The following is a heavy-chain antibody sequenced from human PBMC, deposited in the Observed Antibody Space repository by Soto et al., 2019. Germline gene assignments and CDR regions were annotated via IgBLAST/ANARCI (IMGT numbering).Heavy chain of an antibody. CDR3: VHRGNYYDSSGYYFDY. D-gene: IGHD3-22*01. CDR2: IYWDDDK. V-gene: IGHV2-5*02. J-gene: IGHJ4*02. CDR1: GFSLRSSGVG. Sequence: SGPTLVNPTQTLTLTRTFSGFSLRSSGVGVGWIRQPPGKALEWLALIYWDDDKRYSPSLKSRLTITKDTSKNQVVLTMANMDPVDTATYYCVHRGNYYDSSGYYFDYWGQGTPVTVSS.